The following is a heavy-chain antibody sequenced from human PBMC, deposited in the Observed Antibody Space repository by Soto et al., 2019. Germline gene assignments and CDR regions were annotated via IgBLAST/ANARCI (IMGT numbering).Heavy chain of an antibody. V-gene: IGHV1-18*01. J-gene: IGHJ4*02. Sequence: QVHLLQSGAEVQKPGASVKVSCKTSGYTFNDFGITWVRQAPGLGLEWLGWIYSKAGKMNFAPKFQNRVIMTTDTSTSTAFMELTSLTFDDSAIYFCARDIAFDIDYWGQGILVTVS. CDR3: ARDIAFDIDY. CDR2: IYSKAGKM. D-gene: IGHD2-15*01. CDR1: GYTFNDFG.